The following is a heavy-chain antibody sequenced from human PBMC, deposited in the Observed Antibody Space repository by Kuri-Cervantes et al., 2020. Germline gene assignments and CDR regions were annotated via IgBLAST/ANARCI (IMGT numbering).Heavy chain of an antibody. CDR2: INPNSGGT. CDR1: GYTFTSYD. Sequence: ASVKVSCKASGYTFTSYDINWVRQAPGQGLEWMGWINPNSGGTNYAQKFQGRVTMTRDTSISTAYMELSRLRSDDTAVYYCARDPYYYDSSGYYYRPPFDYWGQGTLVTVSS. D-gene: IGHD3-22*01. V-gene: IGHV1-2*02. CDR3: ARDPYYYDSSGYYYRPPFDY. J-gene: IGHJ4*02.